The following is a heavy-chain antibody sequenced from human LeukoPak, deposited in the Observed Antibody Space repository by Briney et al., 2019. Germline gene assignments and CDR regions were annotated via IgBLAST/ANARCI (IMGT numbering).Heavy chain of an antibody. D-gene: IGHD6-19*01. CDR2: IDPSGVTT. Sequence: ASVKVSCKASGYTLTSYYIHWVRQAPGQGLEWMGIIDPSGVTTNYAQNFQGRVTMTRDTSTSTVYMELSSLRSEDTAVYYCARDNSSGWPNWFDPWGQGTLVTVSS. CDR1: GYTLTSYY. V-gene: IGHV1-46*01. J-gene: IGHJ5*02. CDR3: ARDNSSGWPNWFDP.